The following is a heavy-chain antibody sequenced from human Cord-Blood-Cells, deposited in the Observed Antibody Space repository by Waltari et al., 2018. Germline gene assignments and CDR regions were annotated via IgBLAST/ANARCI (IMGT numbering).Heavy chain of an antibody. CDR2: ISYDGSNK. V-gene: IGHV3-30*18. Sequence: QVQLVESGGGVVQPGRSLRLSCAASGFTFSSYGRHWVRQAPGKGLEWVAVISYDGSNKYYADSVKGRFTISRDNSKNTLYLQMNSLRAEDTAVYYCAKDLSYCGGDCYSYYYYGMDVWGQGP. D-gene: IGHD2-21*02. CDR1: GFTFSSYG. J-gene: IGHJ6*02. CDR3: AKDLSYCGGDCYSYYYYGMDV.